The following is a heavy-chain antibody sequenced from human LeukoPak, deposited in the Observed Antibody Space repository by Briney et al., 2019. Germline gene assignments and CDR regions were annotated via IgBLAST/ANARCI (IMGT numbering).Heavy chain of an antibody. CDR3: ARLLAYGGGGEAFDY. V-gene: IGHV3-7*01. CDR2: INHDGSEK. Sequence: GGSLRLSCAASGFTFRSYSMHWVRQAPGKGLEWVANINHDGSEKYYVDSVRGRFTISRDNAKNSLYLQMNSLRAEDTALYYCARLLAYGGGGEAFDYWGQGSLVTVSS. D-gene: IGHD2-8*01. CDR1: GFTFRSYS. J-gene: IGHJ4*02.